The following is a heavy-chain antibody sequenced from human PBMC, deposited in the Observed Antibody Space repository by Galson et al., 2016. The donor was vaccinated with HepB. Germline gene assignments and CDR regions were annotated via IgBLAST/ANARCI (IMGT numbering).Heavy chain of an antibody. V-gene: IGHV6-1*01. J-gene: IGHJ6*02. CDR2: TYFRSKWFN. CDR1: GDSVSSNSAV. Sequence: CAISGDSVSSNSAVWNWIRQSPSRGLEWLGRTYFRSKWFNGYGQSVKSRININPDTSKNQFSLQLNSMTPEDTAVYYCARGSSSAHYYGMDVWGQGTTVTVSS. D-gene: IGHD6-6*01. CDR3: ARGSSSAHYYGMDV.